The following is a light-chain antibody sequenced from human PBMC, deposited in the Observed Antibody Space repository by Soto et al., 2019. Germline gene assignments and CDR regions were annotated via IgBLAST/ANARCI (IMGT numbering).Light chain of an antibody. J-gene: IGKJ2*01. CDR1: QSVSSSY. V-gene: IGKV3-20*01. Sequence: EIVLTQSPGTLSLSPGERATLSCRASQSVSSSYLAWYQQKLGQAPRLLIYGASSRATGIPDRFSGSGSGTEFNLTISRLEPEDFAVYYCQQYGSSRNTFGQGTKLEIK. CDR2: GAS. CDR3: QQYGSSRNT.